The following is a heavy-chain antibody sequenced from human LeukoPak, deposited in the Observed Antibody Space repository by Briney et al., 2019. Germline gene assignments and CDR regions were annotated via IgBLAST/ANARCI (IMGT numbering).Heavy chain of an antibody. CDR3: ARATVTSYYFDY. V-gene: IGHV4-61*02. CDR1: GGSISSGNYY. CDR2: IYTSGST. J-gene: IGHJ4*02. D-gene: IGHD4-17*01. Sequence: SETLSLICTVSGGSISSGNYYWSWIRQPAGKGLEWIGRIYTSGSTNYNPSLKSRVTISIDTSKNQFSLKLSSVTAADTAVYSCARATVTSYYFDYWGQGTLVTVSS.